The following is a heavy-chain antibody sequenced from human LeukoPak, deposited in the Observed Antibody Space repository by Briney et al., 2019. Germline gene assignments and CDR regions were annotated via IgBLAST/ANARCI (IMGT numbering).Heavy chain of an antibody. CDR1: GFTFSVYS. V-gene: IGHV3-48*02. Sequence: GGSLRLSCAASGFTFSVYSMNWVRQPPGMGLEWVSYITSNSATIQYADSVKGRFTISRDNAKNSLSLQMNSLRDEDTAVYYCARSAGGHFDYWGQGMLVTVSS. CDR3: ARSAGGHFDY. J-gene: IGHJ4*02. CDR2: ITSNSATI. D-gene: IGHD3-10*01.